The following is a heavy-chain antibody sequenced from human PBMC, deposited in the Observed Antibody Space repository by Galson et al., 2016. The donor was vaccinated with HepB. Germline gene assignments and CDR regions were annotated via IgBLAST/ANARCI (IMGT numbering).Heavy chain of an antibody. V-gene: IGHV3-74*01. CDR1: GFTFSTYW. J-gene: IGHJ5*02. CDR2: IDPDGGNT. D-gene: IGHD6-13*01. CDR3: ARDWYSSPGS. Sequence: SLRLSCAASGFTFSTYWMHWVRQPPGKGLVWVSRIDPDGGNTEYADSVKGRFTISRDNAENTLYLQINSLRAEDTAVYYCARDWYSSPGSWGQGTLVTVSS.